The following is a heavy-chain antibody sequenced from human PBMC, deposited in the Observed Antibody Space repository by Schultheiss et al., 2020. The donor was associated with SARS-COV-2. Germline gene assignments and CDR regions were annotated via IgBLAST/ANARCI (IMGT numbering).Heavy chain of an antibody. CDR3: SSAQLVGYGMDV. J-gene: IGHJ6*02. D-gene: IGHD6-6*01. CDR1: GYTFTGYY. V-gene: IGHV1-2*06. CDR2: INPNSGGT. Sequence: ASVKVSCKASGYTFTGYYMHWVRQAPGQGLEWMGRINPNSGGTNYAQKFQGRVTMTRDTSTSTVYMELSSLRSEDTAVYYCSSAQLVGYGMDVWGQGTTVTVSS.